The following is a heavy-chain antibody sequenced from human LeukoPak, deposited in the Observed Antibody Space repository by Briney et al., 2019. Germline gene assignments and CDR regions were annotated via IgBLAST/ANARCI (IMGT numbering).Heavy chain of an antibody. CDR2: IYYSGST. CDR3: ARDPTNIAAAGD. J-gene: IGHJ4*02. CDR1: GGPISSSSYY. V-gene: IGHV4-39*07. D-gene: IGHD6-13*01. Sequence: KPSETLSLTCTVSGGPISSSSYYWSWIPHPPGKGLKWIGSIYYSGSTYYNPSLKSRVTISVDTSKNQFSLKLSSVTAADTAVYYCARDPTNIAAAGDWGQGTLVTVSS.